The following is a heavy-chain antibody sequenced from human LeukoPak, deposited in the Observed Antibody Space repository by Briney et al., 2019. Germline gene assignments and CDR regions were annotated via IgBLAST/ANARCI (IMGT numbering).Heavy chain of an antibody. CDR2: ISYDGSNK. CDR3: ARGRFLEWARLDY. V-gene: IGHV3-30-3*01. CDR1: GFTFSSYA. J-gene: IGHJ4*02. D-gene: IGHD3-3*01. Sequence: SGGSLRLSCAASGFTFSSYAMQWVRQAPGKGREGGAVISYDGSNKYYADSVKGRFTISRDNSKNTLYLQMNSLRAEDTAVYYCARGRFLEWARLDYWGQGTLVTVSS.